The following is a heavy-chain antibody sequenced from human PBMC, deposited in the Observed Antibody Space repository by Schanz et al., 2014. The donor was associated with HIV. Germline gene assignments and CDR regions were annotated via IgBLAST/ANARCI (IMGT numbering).Heavy chain of an antibody. Sequence: QVQLVESGGGVVQPGRSLRLSCAASGFTFRDYWMTWVRQAPGKGLEWVALISYDGSNKYYADSVKGRFTISRDNSKNTLYLQMNSLRSEDTAVYYCAGTPMITGAFDHWGQGNLVTVSP. D-gene: IGHD5-18*01. CDR1: GFTFRDYW. CDR3: AGTPMITGAFDH. J-gene: IGHJ4*02. CDR2: ISYDGSNK. V-gene: IGHV3-30*03.